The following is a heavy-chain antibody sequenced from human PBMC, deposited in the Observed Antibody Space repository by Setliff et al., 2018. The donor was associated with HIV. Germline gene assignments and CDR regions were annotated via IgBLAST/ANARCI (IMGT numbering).Heavy chain of an antibody. V-gene: IGHV3-11*01. Sequence: GGSLRLSCAASGFTFSDYYMSWLRQAPGKGLEWVSYISRDGNTIYYADSVKGRFTISRDNAKNSLSLQMNSLRVEDTAVYFCATILVNQHPYRYFDYWGQGTLVTVSS. CDR2: ISRDGNTI. J-gene: IGHJ4*02. D-gene: IGHD2-15*01. CDR1: GFTFSDYY. CDR3: ATILVNQHPYRYFDY.